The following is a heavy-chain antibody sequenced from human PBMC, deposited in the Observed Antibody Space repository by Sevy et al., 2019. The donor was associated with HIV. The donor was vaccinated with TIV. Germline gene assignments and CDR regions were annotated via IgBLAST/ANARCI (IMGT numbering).Heavy chain of an antibody. J-gene: IGHJ6*02. D-gene: IGHD2-2*01. CDR2: INEDGTEK. Sequence: GGSLRLSCAASGFTFSTYWMSWFRQAPGKGLEWVANINEDGTEKFYVDSVKGRFTMSRDNAKNSLYLQMNSLRAEDAAVYYCARHNATVSRRGLRYYYYGTDVWGQGTTVTVSS. CDR1: GFTFSTYW. CDR3: ARHNATVSRRGLRYYYYGTDV. V-gene: IGHV3-7*01.